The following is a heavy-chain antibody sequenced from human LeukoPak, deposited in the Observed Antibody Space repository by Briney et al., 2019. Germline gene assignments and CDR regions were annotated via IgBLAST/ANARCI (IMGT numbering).Heavy chain of an antibody. J-gene: IGHJ4*02. D-gene: IGHD6-19*01. CDR1: GYSFTSYW. CDR3: ARLVAGPWGYFDY. Sequence: GESLKISCKGSGYSFTSYWIGWLRQMPGKGLEWVGIIYPRDSDTRYSPSFQGQVTISADKSISTAYLQWSSLKASDTAMYYCARLVAGPWGYFDYWGQGTLVTVSS. CDR2: IYPRDSDT. V-gene: IGHV5-51*01.